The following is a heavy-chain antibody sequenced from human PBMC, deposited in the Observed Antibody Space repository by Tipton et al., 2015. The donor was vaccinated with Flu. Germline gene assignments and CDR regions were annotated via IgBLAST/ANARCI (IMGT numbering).Heavy chain of an antibody. D-gene: IGHD3-22*01. CDR1: GGSLSGDSNSNYY. J-gene: IGHJ3*02. Sequence: TLSLTCTVSGGSLSGDSNSNYYWSWIRQPPGKGLEWIGYVYYSGSTKYNPSFESRVSMSIHRSMNQLSLKLISVTAAYTAVYFCAREARHYLSRGPYHDAFDIWGQGTGVIVSS. CDR2: VYYSGST. CDR3: AREARHYLSRGPYHDAFDI. V-gene: IGHV4-61*01.